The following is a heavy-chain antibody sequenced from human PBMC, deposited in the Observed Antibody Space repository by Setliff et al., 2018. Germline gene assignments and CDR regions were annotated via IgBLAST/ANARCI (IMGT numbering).Heavy chain of an antibody. Sequence: ASVKVSCKASGGTFSSYAISWVRQAPGQGLEWMGGIIPIFGTANYAQKFQGRVTITTDESTSTTYMELSSLRSEDTAVYYCARATYYYDSSGYFLDAFDIWGQGTMVTVSS. D-gene: IGHD3-22*01. CDR3: ARATYYYDSSGYFLDAFDI. CDR2: IIPIFGTA. J-gene: IGHJ3*02. V-gene: IGHV1-69*05. CDR1: GGTFSSYA.